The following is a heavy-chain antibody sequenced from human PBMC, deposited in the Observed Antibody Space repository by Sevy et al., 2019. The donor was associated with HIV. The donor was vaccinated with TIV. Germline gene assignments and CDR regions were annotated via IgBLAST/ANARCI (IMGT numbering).Heavy chain of an antibody. Sequence: GGSLRLSCAASGFTFDDFAMHWVRQSPGKGLEWVSGINWDSGRMEYADSVKGRFTISIDNAKNSLYLQMNSLRHEDTAFYYCAKDRAASGPGWYFDLWGRGTLVTVSS. CDR1: GFTFDDFA. D-gene: IGHD6-13*01. J-gene: IGHJ2*01. V-gene: IGHV3-9*01. CDR2: INWDSGRM. CDR3: AKDRAASGPGWYFDL.